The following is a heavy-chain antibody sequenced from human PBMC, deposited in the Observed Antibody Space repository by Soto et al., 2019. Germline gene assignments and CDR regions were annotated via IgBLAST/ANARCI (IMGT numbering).Heavy chain of an antibody. CDR1: GFTFSSYA. D-gene: IGHD6-19*01. CDR2: ISGSGGST. J-gene: IGHJ6*02. CDR3: AKDQGNSSGWYPADGMDV. Sequence: EVQLLESGGGLVQPGGSLRLSCAASGFTFSSYAMSWVRQAPGKGLEWVSAISGSGGSTYYADSVKGRFTISRDNSKNTLYLQMNSLRAEDTAVYYCAKDQGNSSGWYPADGMDVWGQGTTVTVSS. V-gene: IGHV3-23*01.